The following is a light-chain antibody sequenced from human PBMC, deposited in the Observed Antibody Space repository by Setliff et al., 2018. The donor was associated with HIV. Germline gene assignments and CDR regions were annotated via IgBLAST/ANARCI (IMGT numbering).Light chain of an antibody. CDR1: SSDVGSYNR. V-gene: IGLV2-18*02. J-gene: IGLJ1*01. CDR3: SSYTTSSTLYV. Sequence: QSPLTQPPSVSVSPGQSATISSTGTSSDVGSYNRVSWYQQPPGTAPKLMIYEINNRPSGVPDRFSGSKSGNTASLTISGLQSEDEADYYCSSYTTSSTLYVFGPGTKVTVL. CDR2: EIN.